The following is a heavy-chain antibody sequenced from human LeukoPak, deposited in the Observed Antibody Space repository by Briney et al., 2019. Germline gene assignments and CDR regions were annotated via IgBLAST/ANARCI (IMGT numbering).Heavy chain of an antibody. CDR3: ARHARWFRGFDP. D-gene: IGHD3-10*01. V-gene: IGHV3-30*04. Sequence: PGGSLRLSCAASGFTFSSYAMSWVRQAPGKGLEWVAVISYDGSNKYYADSVKGRFTISRDNSKNTLYLQMNSLRAEDTAVYYCARHARWFRGFDPWGQGTLVTVSS. J-gene: IGHJ5*02. CDR2: ISYDGSNK. CDR1: GFTFSSYA.